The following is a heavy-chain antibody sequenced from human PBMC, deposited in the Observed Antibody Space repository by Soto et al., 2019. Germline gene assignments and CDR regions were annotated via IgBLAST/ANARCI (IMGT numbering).Heavy chain of an antibody. J-gene: IGHJ4*02. CDR2: ISGSGGST. Sequence: GGSLRLSCAASGFTFSSYAMSWVRQAPGKGLEWVSAISGSGGSTYYADSVKGRFTISRDNSKNTLYLQMNSLRAEDTAVYYCAKDQRGAGYSGYDDEYYFDYWGQGTLVTVSS. CDR1: GFTFSSYA. CDR3: AKDQRGAGYSGYDDEYYFDY. D-gene: IGHD5-12*01. V-gene: IGHV3-23*01.